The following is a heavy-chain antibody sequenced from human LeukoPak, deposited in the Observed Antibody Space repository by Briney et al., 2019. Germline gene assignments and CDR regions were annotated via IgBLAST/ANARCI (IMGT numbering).Heavy chain of an antibody. CDR3: ARDELAVAGTR. CDR2: ISSSSSYI. D-gene: IGHD6-19*01. Sequence: GGSLRLSCAASGFTFSSYSMNWVRQAPGKGLEWVSSISSSSSYIYYADSVKGRFTISRDNAKNSLYLQMNSLRAEDTAVYYCARDELAVAGTRWGQGTLVTVSS. CDR1: GFTFSSYS. J-gene: IGHJ4*02. V-gene: IGHV3-21*01.